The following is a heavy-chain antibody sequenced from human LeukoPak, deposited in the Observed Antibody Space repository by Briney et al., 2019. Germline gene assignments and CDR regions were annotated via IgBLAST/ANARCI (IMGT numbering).Heavy chain of an antibody. V-gene: IGHV4-31*03. CDR1: GGSISSGGYY. CDR2: IYYSGST. J-gene: IGHJ6*02. Sequence: SETLSLTCTVSGGSISSGGYYRSWIRQHPGKGLEWIGYIYYSGSTYYNPSLKSRVTISVDTSKNQFSLKLSSVTAADTAVYYCARGLIVPAAKNGMDVWGQGTPVTISS. D-gene: IGHD2-2*01. CDR3: ARGLIVPAAKNGMDV.